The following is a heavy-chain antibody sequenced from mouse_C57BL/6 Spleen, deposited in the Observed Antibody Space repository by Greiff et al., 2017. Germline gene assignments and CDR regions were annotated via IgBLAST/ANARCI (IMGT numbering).Heavy chain of an antibody. CDR3: ARLGEAY. CDR2: ISDGGSYT. J-gene: IGHJ3*01. V-gene: IGHV5-4*03. D-gene: IGHD4-1*01. Sequence: EVMLVESGGGLVKPGGSLKLSCAASGFTFSSYAMSWVRQTPEKRLEWVATISDGGSYTYYPDNVKGRFTISRDNAKNNLYLQMSHLKSEDTAMYYCARLGEAYWGQGTLVTVSA. CDR1: GFTFSSYA.